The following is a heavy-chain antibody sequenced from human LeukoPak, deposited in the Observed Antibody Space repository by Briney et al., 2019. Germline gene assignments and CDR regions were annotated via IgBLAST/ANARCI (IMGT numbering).Heavy chain of an antibody. Sequence: PGGSLRLSCAASGFPFSNYAMSWVRQAPGKGLEWVSSLISSGAVTYYADSVKGRFTISRDNSKNTLYLQMNSLRAEDTAVYYCAKPLPHTYSWNYWGQGTLVTVSS. V-gene: IGHV3-23*01. D-gene: IGHD5-18*01. CDR2: LISSGAVT. J-gene: IGHJ4*02. CDR1: GFPFSNYA. CDR3: AKPLPHTYSWNY.